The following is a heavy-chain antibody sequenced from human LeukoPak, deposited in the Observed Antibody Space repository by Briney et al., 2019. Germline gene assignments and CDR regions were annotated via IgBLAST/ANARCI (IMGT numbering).Heavy chain of an antibody. CDR2: ISNDGGGA. CDR3: AKGSSGYFADL. J-gene: IGHJ5*02. CDR1: GFIFNNYG. V-gene: IGHV3-23*01. D-gene: IGHD3-22*01. Sequence: GGSLRLSCAASGFIFNNYGLIWVRQAPGKGLEWVSAISNDGGGAQYADFVEGRFTISRDNSKNTLFLQMSSLRAEDTALYYCAKGSSGYFADLWGQGTLVTVSS.